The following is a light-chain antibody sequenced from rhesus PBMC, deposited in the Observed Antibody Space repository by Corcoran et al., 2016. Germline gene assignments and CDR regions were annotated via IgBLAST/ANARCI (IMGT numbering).Light chain of an antibody. CDR1: QSLVHTNGNTY. V-gene: IGKV2-65*01. J-gene: IGKJ1*01. CDR3: MQYTHIPWT. Sequence: VVMTQSPLALPITPGQPASISCRSSQSLVHTNGNTYMSWFQQKPGQPPRLLIYKVSDRDSGAPDRFSGTGSGTDFTLKSSRVEAEDVGVYYCMQYTHIPWTFGQGTKVEIK. CDR2: KVS.